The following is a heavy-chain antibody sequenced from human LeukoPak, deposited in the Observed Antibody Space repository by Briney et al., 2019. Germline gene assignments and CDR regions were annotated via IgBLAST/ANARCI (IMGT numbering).Heavy chain of an antibody. V-gene: IGHV3-23*01. CDR2: ISGSGGST. CDR1: GFTFSSYA. D-gene: IGHD6-13*01. J-gene: IGHJ6*02. Sequence: GGSLRLYCAASGFTFSSYAMSWVRQAPGKGLEWVSAISGSGGSTYYADSVKGRFTISRDNSKNTLYLQMNSLRAEDTAVYYCAKDQAAAGYYYYGMDVWGQGTTVTVSS. CDR3: AKDQAAAGYYYYGMDV.